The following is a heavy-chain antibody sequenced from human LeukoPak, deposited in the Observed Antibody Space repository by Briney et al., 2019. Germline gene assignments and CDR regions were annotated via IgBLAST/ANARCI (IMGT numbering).Heavy chain of an antibody. D-gene: IGHD3-10*01. V-gene: IGHV3-66*01. J-gene: IGHJ4*02. CDR3: ARALSYYLPYFDY. Sequence: GGSLRLSCAASGFTVSSNYMSWVRQAPGKGLEWVSVIYSGGSTYYADSVKGRFTISRDNSKNTLYLQMNSLRAEDTAVYYCARALSYYLPYFDYWGQGTLVTVSS. CDR2: IYSGGST. CDR1: GFTVSSNY.